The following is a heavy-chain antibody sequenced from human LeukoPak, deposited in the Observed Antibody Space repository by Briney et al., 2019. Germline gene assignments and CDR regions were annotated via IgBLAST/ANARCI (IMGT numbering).Heavy chain of an antibody. CDR2: ISSNEYDT. V-gene: IGHV3-64D*06. J-gene: IGHJ4*02. Sequence: GGSLRLSCSASGFTFSAYFMHWVRQAPGKGLEYVSSISSNEYDTYYADSVKGRFTISRDNSKNTLFLQMSSLRAEDTAVYYCVKDLNGTWSFDYWGQGTLVTVPS. D-gene: IGHD2-8*01. CDR1: GFTFSAYF. CDR3: VKDLNGTWSFDY.